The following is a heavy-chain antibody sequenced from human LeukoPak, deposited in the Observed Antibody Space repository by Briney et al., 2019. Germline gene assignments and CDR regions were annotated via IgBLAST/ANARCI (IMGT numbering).Heavy chain of an antibody. D-gene: IGHD2-15*01. Sequence: SETLSLTCAVYGGSFSGYYWSWICQPPGKGLEWIGEINHSGSTNYNPSLKSRVTISVDTSKNQFSLKLSSVTAADTAVYYCARVSIVVVVAATQYYYYYYMDVWGKGTTVTVSS. V-gene: IGHV4-34*01. J-gene: IGHJ6*03. CDR2: INHSGST. CDR1: GGSFSGYY. CDR3: ARVSIVVVVAATQYYYYYYMDV.